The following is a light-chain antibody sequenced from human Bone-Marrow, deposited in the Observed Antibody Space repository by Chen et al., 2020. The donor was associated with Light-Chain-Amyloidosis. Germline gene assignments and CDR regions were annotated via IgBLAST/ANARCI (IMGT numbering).Light chain of an antibody. CDR2: RDT. J-gene: IGLJ2*01. V-gene: IGLV3-25*03. CDR3: QSADGSGTCEVI. CDR1: DLPTKY. Sequence: SYELTQPPSVSVSPGQTARITCSGDDLPTKYAYWYQQKPGQAPVLVIHRDTERPSGISERFSGASAGTTATLTISGVEAEHEAVFHCQSADGSGTCEVIFGGGTKLTVL.